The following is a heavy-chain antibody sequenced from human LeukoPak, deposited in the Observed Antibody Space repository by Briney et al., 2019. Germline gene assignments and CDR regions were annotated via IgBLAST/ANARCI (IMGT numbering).Heavy chain of an antibody. CDR2: INPNSGGT. CDR3: ARDGRYSSGWNDAFDI. J-gene: IGHJ3*02. Sequence: ASVKVSCKASGYTFTGYYMHWVRQAPGQGLEWMGWINPNSGGTNYAQKFQGRVTMTRDTSISTAYMELSRLRSDDTAVYYCARDGRYSSGWNDAFDIWGQGTMVTVSS. D-gene: IGHD6-19*01. CDR1: GYTFTGYY. V-gene: IGHV1-2*02.